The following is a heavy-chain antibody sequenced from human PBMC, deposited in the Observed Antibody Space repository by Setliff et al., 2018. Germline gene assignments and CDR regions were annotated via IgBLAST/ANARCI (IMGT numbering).Heavy chain of an antibody. J-gene: IGHJ4*02. CDR2: IDWDDDK. CDR1: GFSLSTSGMC. Sequence: SGPTLVNPTQTLTLTCTFSGFSLSTSGMCVSWIRQPPGKALGWLARIDWDDDKYYSTSLKTRLAISKDTSKNQVVLTMTNMDPVDTATYYCARIRLGDYYDSSGYFDYWGQGTLVTVSS. D-gene: IGHD3-22*01. CDR3: ARIRLGDYYDSSGYFDY. V-gene: IGHV2-70*11.